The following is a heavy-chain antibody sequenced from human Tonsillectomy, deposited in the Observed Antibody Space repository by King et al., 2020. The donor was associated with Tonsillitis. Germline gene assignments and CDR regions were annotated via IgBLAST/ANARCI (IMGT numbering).Heavy chain of an antibody. CDR3: ARSIAVADPFEY. J-gene: IGHJ4*02. CDR1: GFTFSSYA. D-gene: IGHD6-19*01. V-gene: IGHV3-30*04. Sequence: QLVQSGGGVVQPGRSLRLSCAASGFTFSSYAMHWVRQAPVKGLEWVAVISFDGSNKYYADSVKGRFTISRDNSKNTLYLQMNSLRAEDTAVYYCARSIAVADPFEYWGQGTLVTVSS. CDR2: ISFDGSNK.